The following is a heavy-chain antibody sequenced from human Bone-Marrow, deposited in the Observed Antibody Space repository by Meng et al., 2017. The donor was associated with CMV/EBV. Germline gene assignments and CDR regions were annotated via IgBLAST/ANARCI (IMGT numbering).Heavy chain of an antibody. V-gene: IGHV3-30*02. J-gene: IGHJ6*02. CDR3: ARGQLVRTYYYYGMDV. Sequence: GESLKISCAASGFTFSSYGMHWVRQAPGKGLEWVAFIRYDGSNKYYADSVKGRFTISRDNSKNTLYLQMNSLRAEDTAVYYCARGQLVRTYYYYGMDVWGQGTTVTVSS. D-gene: IGHD6-6*01. CDR1: GFTFSSYG. CDR2: IRYDGSNK.